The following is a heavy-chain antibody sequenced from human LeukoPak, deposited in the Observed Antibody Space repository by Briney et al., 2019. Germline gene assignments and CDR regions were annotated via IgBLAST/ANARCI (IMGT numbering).Heavy chain of an antibody. Sequence: QPGASLLLSFAASGFTFSSYPMTCGRPAPGKGLDWVSTIGDSGGNTFYADSVKGRFTISRDNSKNTLFLQMISLRAEDTAVYYCARDVGITVGATDYWGQGALVTVSS. CDR2: IGDSGGNT. D-gene: IGHD1-26*01. J-gene: IGHJ4*02. CDR1: GFTFSSYP. V-gene: IGHV3-23*01. CDR3: ARDVGITVGATDY.